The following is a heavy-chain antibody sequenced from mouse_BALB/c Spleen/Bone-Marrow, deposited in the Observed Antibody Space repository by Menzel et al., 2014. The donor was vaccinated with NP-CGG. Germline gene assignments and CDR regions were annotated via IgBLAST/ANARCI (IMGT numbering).Heavy chain of an antibody. Sequence: QVQLQQSGAELVKPGASVKLSCKASGYTFTSYWMHWVELRPGQGFEWIGEINPSNDGANYNEKFKRKATLTVDKSSSTAYMQLSSLTSEDSAVYYCTLSRDFDYWGQGTTLTVSS. CDR3: TLSRDFDY. J-gene: IGHJ2*01. CDR1: GYTFTSYW. V-gene: IGHV1S16*01. CDR2: INPSNDGA.